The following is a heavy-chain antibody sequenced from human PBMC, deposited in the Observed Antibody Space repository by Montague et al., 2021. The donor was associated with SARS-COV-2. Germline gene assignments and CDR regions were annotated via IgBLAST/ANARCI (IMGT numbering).Heavy chain of an antibody. CDR3: SRDQVLGFGEHVV. CDR1: GFTFSSYS. D-gene: IGHD3-10*01. Sequence: SLRLSCAASGFTFSSYSMNWVRQTPGKGLEWVSYISSSSSTIYYADSVKGRFTISRDNAKNSLYLQMNSLRDEDTAVYYCSRDQVLGFGEHVVWGQGTLVTVSS. J-gene: IGHJ4*02. CDR2: ISSSSSTI. V-gene: IGHV3-48*02.